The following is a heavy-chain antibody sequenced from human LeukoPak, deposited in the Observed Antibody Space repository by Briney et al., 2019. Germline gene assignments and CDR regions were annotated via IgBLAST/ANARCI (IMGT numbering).Heavy chain of an antibody. V-gene: IGHV1-69*04. Sequence: GASVTVSCKASGGTFSSYAISWVRQAPGQGLEWMGRIIPILGIANYAQKFQGRVTITADKSTSTAYMELSSLRSEDTAVYYCARGVGYCSGGSCYPFDPWGQGTLVTVSS. CDR3: ARGVGYCSGGSCYPFDP. CDR2: IIPILGIA. D-gene: IGHD2-15*01. J-gene: IGHJ5*02. CDR1: GGTFSSYA.